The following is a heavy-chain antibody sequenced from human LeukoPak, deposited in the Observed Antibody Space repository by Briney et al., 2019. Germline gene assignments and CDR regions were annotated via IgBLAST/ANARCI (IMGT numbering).Heavy chain of an antibody. J-gene: IGHJ4*02. CDR3: ARSPLDTIYFDF. CDR2: IDWDNDK. Sequence: SGPTLVNPTQTLTLTCTFSGFSFRTGRIRVTWIRHPPGKALEWRARIDWDNDKFYSSSLKTRLAISKDTSKNQVVLTMTNMDPMDTATYYCARSPLDTIYFDFWGQGILVTVSS. V-gene: IGHV2-70*04. D-gene: IGHD5-18*01. CDR1: GFSFRTGRIR.